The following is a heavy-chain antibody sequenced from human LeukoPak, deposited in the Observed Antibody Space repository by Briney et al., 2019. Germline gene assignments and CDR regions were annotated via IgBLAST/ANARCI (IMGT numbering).Heavy chain of an antibody. CDR1: GGSINNFY. J-gene: IGHJ4*02. Sequence: PSETLSLTCTISGGSINNFYWSWIRQPPGKGLEWIGYISYSGSTNYSPSLKSRVTISFDTSNNHFSLKLSSVTAADTAVYYCARHGGYTGYDRDWGQGTLVTVSS. D-gene: IGHD5-12*01. V-gene: IGHV4-59*08. CDR3: ARHGGYTGYDRD. CDR2: ISYSGST.